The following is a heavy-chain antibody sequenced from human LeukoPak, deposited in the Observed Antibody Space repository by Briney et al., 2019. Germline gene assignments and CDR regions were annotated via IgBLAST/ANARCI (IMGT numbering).Heavy chain of an antibody. CDR3: ANGIDSRGYYPFDY. CDR2: ISGSGGST. Sequence: PGGSLRLSCAASGFTFNIYSMTWVRQAPGKGLEWVSTISGSGGSTNYAESVKGRFTISRDNSKNTLYLQMNSLRAEDSAVYYCANGIDSRGYYPFDYWGQGTLVTVSS. CDR1: GFTFNIYS. J-gene: IGHJ4*02. D-gene: IGHD3-22*01. V-gene: IGHV3-23*01.